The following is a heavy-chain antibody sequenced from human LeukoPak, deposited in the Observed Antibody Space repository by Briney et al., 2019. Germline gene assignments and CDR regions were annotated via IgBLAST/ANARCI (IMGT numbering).Heavy chain of an antibody. CDR3: AELGITMIGGV. CDR1: GFTVSGDY. D-gene: IGHD3-10*02. Sequence: PGGSLRLSCAVSGFTVSGDYMSWVRQAPGKGLEWVSYISSSGGTIYYADSVKGRFTISRDNAKNSLYLQMNSLRAEDTAVYYCAELGITMIGGVWGKGTTVTISS. CDR2: ISSSGGTI. V-gene: IGHV3-11*04. J-gene: IGHJ6*04.